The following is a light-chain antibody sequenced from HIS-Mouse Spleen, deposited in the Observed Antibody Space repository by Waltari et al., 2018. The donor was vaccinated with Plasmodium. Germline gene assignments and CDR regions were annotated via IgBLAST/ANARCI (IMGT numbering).Light chain of an antibody. CDR1: ALPKKY. V-gene: IGLV3-10*01. CDR2: EDS. J-gene: IGLJ3*02. Sequence: SYELTQPPSVSVSPGQTARITCSGDALPKKYAYWYQQKSGQAPVLVIYEDSKRPSWIPERFSGSSSGTMATLTISGAQVEDEADYYCYSTDSSDNHRVFGGGTKLTVL. CDR3: YSTDSSDNHRV.